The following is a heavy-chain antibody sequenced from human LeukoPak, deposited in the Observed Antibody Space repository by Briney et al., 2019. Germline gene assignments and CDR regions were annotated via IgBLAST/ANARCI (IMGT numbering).Heavy chain of an antibody. V-gene: IGHV4-34*01. D-gene: IGHD3-10*01. CDR3: ARAGRTMVRGVIRY. CDR2: INHSGST. J-gene: IGHJ4*02. Sequence: SEALSLTCAVYGGSFSGYYWSWIRQPPGKGLEWIGEINHSGSTNYNPSLKSRVTISVDMSKNQFSLKLSSVTAADTAVYYCARAGRTMVRGVIRYWGQGTLVTVSS. CDR1: GGSFSGYY.